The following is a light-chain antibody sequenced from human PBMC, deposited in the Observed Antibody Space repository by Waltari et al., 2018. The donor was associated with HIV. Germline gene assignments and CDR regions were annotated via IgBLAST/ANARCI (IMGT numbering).Light chain of an antibody. V-gene: IGLV1-44*01. CDR2: SNN. J-gene: IGLJ1*01. Sequence: QSVLDQPPSASGTPGQGVTLSGSGRPSHIGGHTGSRYQQLPRTAPKRLIYSNNERPSGVPDRLSGSTSGTPASLVISGLQSEDEADYYVAAWDDSLKGGAFGTGTKVTVL. CDR3: AAWDDSLKGGA. CDR1: PSHIGGHT.